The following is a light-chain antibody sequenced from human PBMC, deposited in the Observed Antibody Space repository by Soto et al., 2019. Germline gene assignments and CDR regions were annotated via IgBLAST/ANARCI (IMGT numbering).Light chain of an antibody. J-gene: IGLJ2*01. CDR3: AARDDSLSLGV. CDR1: SSNIGSNY. Sequence: QSVLTQPPSASGTPGQRVTISCSGSSSNIGSNYVYWYQQFPGTAPKLLIYRNNQRPSGVPDRFSGSKSGTSASLAISGLRSEDEADYYCAARDDSLSLGVFGGGTKLTVL. CDR2: RNN. V-gene: IGLV1-47*01.